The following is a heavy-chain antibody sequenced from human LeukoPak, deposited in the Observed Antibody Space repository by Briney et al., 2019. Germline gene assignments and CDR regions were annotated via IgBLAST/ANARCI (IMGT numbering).Heavy chain of an antibody. Sequence: PGGSLRLSCAASGFTFSDYYMSWIRQAPGKGLEWVSYISNSGTTIYYADSVQGRFSISRDNAKNSLYLQMNSLRAEDTALYYCARDQSGEPYHYHSSGDQPWGQGTLVTVSS. D-gene: IGHD3-22*01. CDR2: ISNSGTTI. J-gene: IGHJ5*02. CDR3: ARDQSGEPYHYHSSGDQP. CDR1: GFTFSDYY. V-gene: IGHV3-11*01.